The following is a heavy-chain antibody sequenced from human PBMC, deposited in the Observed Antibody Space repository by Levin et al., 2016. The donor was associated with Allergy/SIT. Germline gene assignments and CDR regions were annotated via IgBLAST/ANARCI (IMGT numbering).Heavy chain of an antibody. CDR3: AKCYPGSFMGPVDY. J-gene: IGHJ4*02. V-gene: IGHV3-33*06. CDR2: IWYDGSNK. D-gene: IGHD3-10*01. Sequence: WIRQPPGKGLEWVAVIWYDGSNKYYADSVKGRFTISRDNSKNTLYLQMNSLRAEDTAVYYCAKCYPGSFMGPVDYWGQGTLVTVSS.